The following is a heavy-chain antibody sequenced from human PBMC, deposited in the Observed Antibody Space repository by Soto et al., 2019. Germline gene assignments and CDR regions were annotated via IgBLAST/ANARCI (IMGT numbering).Heavy chain of an antibody. V-gene: IGHV1-46*03. D-gene: IGHD3-22*01. CDR3: ARKQDYYDSREPFDF. J-gene: IGHJ4*02. CDR2: INPSGGST. CDR1: GYTFTSYY. Sequence: GASVKVSCKASGYTFTSYYMHWVRQAPGQGLEWMGIINPSGGSTSYAQKFQGRVTMTRDTSTSTVYMELSSLRPEDTAVYYCARKQDYYDSREPFDFWGQGTLVTVSS.